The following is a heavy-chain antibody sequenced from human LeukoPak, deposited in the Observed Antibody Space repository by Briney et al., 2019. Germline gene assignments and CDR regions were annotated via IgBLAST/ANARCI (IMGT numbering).Heavy chain of an antibody. D-gene: IGHD2-2*01. CDR1: GYTFSSNY. CDR3: ARDRQYCSSTSCRRGRFDP. J-gene: IGHJ5*02. Sequence: ASVKVSCKASGYTFSSNYMHWVRQAPGQGLEWMGIINPSGGSTNYAQKFQGRVTMTRDTSISTAYMELSRLRSDDTAVYYCARDRQYCSSTSCRRGRFDPWGQGTLVTVSS. CDR2: INPSGGST. V-gene: IGHV1-46*01.